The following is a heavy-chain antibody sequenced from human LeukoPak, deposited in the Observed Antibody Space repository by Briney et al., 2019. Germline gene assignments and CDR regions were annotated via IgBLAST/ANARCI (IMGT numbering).Heavy chain of an antibody. J-gene: IGHJ1*01. CDR1: GFTFSTYW. CDR3: ARAPSEIGGYYPEYFRH. V-gene: IGHV3-74*01. CDR2: IKSDGGT. Sequence: GGSLRLPCAASGFTFSTYWMHWVRQAPGKGLVWVSRIKSDGGTNYADSVKGRFTISRDNAKKTVSLQMNSLRPEDTGVCYCARAPSEIGGYYPEYFRHWGQGTLVTVSS. D-gene: IGHD3-22*01.